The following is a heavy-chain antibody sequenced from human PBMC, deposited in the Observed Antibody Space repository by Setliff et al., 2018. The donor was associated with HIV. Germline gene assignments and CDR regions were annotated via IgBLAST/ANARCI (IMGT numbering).Heavy chain of an antibody. V-gene: IGHV4-39*01. CDR1: GDSTSSSSSY. J-gene: IGHJ4*02. D-gene: IGHD5-18*01. Sequence: SETLSLTCTVSGDSTSSSSSYWGWIRQPPGKGLEWVGSIYYSGSTYYNPSLKSRVTISVDTSKNQFSLKLNSVTAADTAVYYCARTRGYTYGYIDSWAQGTLVTVSS. CDR3: ARTRGYTYGYIDS. CDR2: IYYSGST.